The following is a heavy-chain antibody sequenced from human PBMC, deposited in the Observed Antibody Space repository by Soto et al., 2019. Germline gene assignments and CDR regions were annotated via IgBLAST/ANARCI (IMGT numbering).Heavy chain of an antibody. CDR1: GFSLTNTRMG. CDR2: VFSNDEK. J-gene: IGHJ3*02. Sequence: QVTLEESGPVLVKATETLTLTCTVSGFSLTNTRMGVSWIRQPPGKALEWLAHVFSNDEKSYSTSLKNRLNISKDTSKSQVVLTMTDMDPRDTATYFCARTNIVIIPAATTGAFDIWGQGTMVAVSS. D-gene: IGHD3-16*01. CDR3: ARTNIVIIPAATTGAFDI. V-gene: IGHV2-26*01.